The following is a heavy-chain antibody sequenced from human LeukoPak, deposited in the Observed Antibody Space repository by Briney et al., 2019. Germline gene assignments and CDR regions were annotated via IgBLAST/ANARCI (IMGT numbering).Heavy chain of an antibody. CDR1: GFTFSRYS. CDR2: ISISSNYI. J-gene: IGHJ4*02. CDR3: AKVAKYYYGSETYYFFEH. D-gene: IGHD3-10*01. Sequence: GGSLRLSCAASGFTFSRYSMNWVRQAPGKGLEWVSSISISSNYIYYTDSLKGRFTISRDNAKNSLYLQMNSLRVEDTAVYYCAKVAKYYYGSETYYFFEHWGQGTPVTASS. V-gene: IGHV3-21*01.